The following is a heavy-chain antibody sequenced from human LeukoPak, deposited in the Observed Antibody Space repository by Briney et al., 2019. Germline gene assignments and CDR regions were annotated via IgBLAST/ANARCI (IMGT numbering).Heavy chain of an antibody. D-gene: IGHD6-13*01. CDR1: GGSISSGSYY. V-gene: IGHV4-61*10. CDR2: IYYSGST. J-gene: IGHJ6*02. Sequence: SETLSLTCTVSGGSISSGSYYWSWIRQPAGKGLEWIGHIYYSGSTNYNPSLKSRVTISIDTSKNQFSLKLSSVTAADTAVYYCAREYSSSWYVYYYYGMDVWGQGTTVTVSS. CDR3: AREYSSSWYVYYYYGMDV.